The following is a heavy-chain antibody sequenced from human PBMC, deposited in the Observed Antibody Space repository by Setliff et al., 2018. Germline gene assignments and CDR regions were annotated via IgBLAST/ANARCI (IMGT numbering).Heavy chain of an antibody. J-gene: IGHJ4*02. CDR2: IYYSGST. V-gene: IGHV4-39*01. CDR1: GGSISGYY. D-gene: IGHD3-10*01. Sequence: SETLSLTCTVSGGSISGYYWGWIRQPPGKGLEWIGCIYYSGSTYYNPSLKSRVTISVDTSKNQFSLKLSSVTAADTAVYYCARLPRLYYTGGDYWGQGTLVTVSS. CDR3: ARLPRLYYTGGDY.